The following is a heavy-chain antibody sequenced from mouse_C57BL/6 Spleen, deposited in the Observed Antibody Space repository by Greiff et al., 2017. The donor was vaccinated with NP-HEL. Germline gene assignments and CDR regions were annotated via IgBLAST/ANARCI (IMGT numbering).Heavy chain of an antibody. Sequence: QVQLQQSGAELVKPGASVKLSCKASGYTFTSYWMQWVKQRPGQGLEWIGEIDPSDSYTNYNPKFKGKATLTVDPSSSTAYRQLSSLTSEDSAVYYCASPSRQLTLGYFDVWGTGTTVTVSS. J-gene: IGHJ1*03. CDR1: GYTFTSYW. CDR3: ASPSRQLTLGYFDV. CDR2: IDPSDSYT. V-gene: IGHV1-50*01. D-gene: IGHD3-2*02.